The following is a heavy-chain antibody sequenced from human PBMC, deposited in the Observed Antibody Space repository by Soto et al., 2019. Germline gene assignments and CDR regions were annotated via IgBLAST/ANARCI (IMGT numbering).Heavy chain of an antibody. CDR2: IYPGDSDT. Sequence: KVPCKGSGYSFTSYWIGWVRQMPGKGLEWMGIIYPGDSDTRYSPSFQGQVTISADKSISTAYLQWSSLKASDTAMYYCARGYYDSSGGFDPWGQGTLVTVSS. D-gene: IGHD3-22*01. V-gene: IGHV5-51*01. CDR1: GYSFTSYW. CDR3: ARGYYDSSGGFDP. J-gene: IGHJ5*02.